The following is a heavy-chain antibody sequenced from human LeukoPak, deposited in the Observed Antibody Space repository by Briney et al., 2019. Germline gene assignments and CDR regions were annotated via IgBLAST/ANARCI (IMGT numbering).Heavy chain of an antibody. D-gene: IGHD2-21*01. J-gene: IGHJ4*02. V-gene: IGHV3-30*04. Sequence: PGGSLRLSCAASGFTFSSYAMHWVRQAPGKGLEWVAVMSFDGSNKYYADSVKGRFTISRDNSKNTLYLQMNSLRAEDTAVYYCAKENGDNSFDYWGQGTLVTVSS. CDR1: GFTFSSYA. CDR2: MSFDGSNK. CDR3: AKENGDNSFDY.